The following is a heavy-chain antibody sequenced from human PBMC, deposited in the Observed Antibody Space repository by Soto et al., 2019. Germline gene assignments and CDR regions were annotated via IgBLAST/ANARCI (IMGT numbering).Heavy chain of an antibody. J-gene: IGHJ4*02. CDR2: ISYDGSEK. Sequence: PGGSLRLSCVASGFAFSSYAIHWVRQAPGKGLEWVAVISYDGSEKYYADSVKGRFSISRDNSENTLYLQMSSLRGEDTAVYYCARDLCSGGDCYSAHWGQGTLVTVSS. CDR1: GFAFSSYA. D-gene: IGHD2-15*01. V-gene: IGHV3-30-3*01. CDR3: ARDLCSGGDCYSAH.